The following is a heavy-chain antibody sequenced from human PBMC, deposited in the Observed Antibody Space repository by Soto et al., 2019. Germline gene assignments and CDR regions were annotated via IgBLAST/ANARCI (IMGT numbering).Heavy chain of an antibody. CDR3: AKGSRALDFWSGYYMAWFDP. Sequence: GGSLRLSCAASGFTFSSYAMSWVRQAPGKGLEWVSAISGSGGSTYYADSVKGRFTISRDNSKNTLYLQMNSLRAEDTAVYYCAKGSRALDFWSGYYMAWFDPWGQGTLVTVSS. CDR2: ISGSGGST. CDR1: GFTFSSYA. J-gene: IGHJ5*02. D-gene: IGHD3-3*01. V-gene: IGHV3-23*01.